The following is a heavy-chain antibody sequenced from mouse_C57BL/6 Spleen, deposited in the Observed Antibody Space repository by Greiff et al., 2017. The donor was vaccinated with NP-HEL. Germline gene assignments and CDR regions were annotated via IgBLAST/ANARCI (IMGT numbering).Heavy chain of an antibody. Sequence: VQLQQPGAELVKPGASVKLSCKASGYTFTSYWMHWVKQRPGQGLEWIGMIHPNSGSTNYNEKFKSKATLTVDKSSSTAYMQLSSLTSEDSAVYYCAGGVGDYYAMDYWGQGTSVTVSS. J-gene: IGHJ4*01. V-gene: IGHV1-64*01. CDR1: GYTFTSYW. CDR2: IHPNSGST. CDR3: AGGVGDYYAMDY.